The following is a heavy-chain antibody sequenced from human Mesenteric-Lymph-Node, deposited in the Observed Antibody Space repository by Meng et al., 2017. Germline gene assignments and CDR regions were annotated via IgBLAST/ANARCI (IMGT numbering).Heavy chain of an antibody. Sequence: QVQLQESGPGLGKASGTLSLTCAVSGVSIITNDWWGWVRQTPGKGLEWIGEIFHTGDANYNPFLKSRVSMSVDNSKNQFSLNLISVTAADTAVYYCGRHCRADGASCDGGNWGQGTLVTVSS. CDR3: GRHCRADGASCDGGN. CDR1: GVSIITNDW. V-gene: IGHV4-4*02. J-gene: IGHJ4*02. D-gene: IGHD4/OR15-4a*01. CDR2: IFHTGDA.